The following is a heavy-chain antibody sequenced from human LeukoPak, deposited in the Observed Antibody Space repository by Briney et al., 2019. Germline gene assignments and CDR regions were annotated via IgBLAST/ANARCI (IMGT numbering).Heavy chain of an antibody. J-gene: IGHJ4*02. D-gene: IGHD7-27*01. CDR2: INPSGGST. V-gene: IGHV1-46*01. CDR1: GYTFTSYY. CDR3: ARDPSPPWVHWVYFDY. Sequence: ASVKVSRKASGYTFTSYYMHWVRQAPGQGLEWMGIINPSGGSTSYAQKFQGRVTMTRDTSTSTVYMELSSLRSEDTAVYYCARDPSPPWVHWVYFDYWGQGTLVTVSS.